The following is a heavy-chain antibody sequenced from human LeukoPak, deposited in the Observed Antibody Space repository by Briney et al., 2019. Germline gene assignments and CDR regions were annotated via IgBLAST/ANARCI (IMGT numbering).Heavy chain of an antibody. CDR2: IYPGNSDT. D-gene: IGHD2/OR15-2a*01. CDR1: GYILTNNW. J-gene: IGHJ4*02. Sequence: GESLKISCKISGYILTNNWIGWVRQVPGKGLEWMGLIYPGNSDTKYSPSFQGQVTFSVDKSISTAYLQMNSLKTEDTAVYYCSSSGFYGIGYWGQGTLVTVSS. CDR3: SSSGFYGIGY. V-gene: IGHV5-51*01.